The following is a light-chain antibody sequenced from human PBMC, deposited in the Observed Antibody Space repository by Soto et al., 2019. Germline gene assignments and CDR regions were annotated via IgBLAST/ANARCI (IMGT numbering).Light chain of an antibody. CDR2: DAS. V-gene: IGKV3-11*01. CDR3: QQRRNWPIT. CDR1: QGVSRH. Sequence: EIVLTQSPATLSLSPGERATLSCRASQGVSRHLAWYQQKPGQAPRLLIYDASTRATGIPARFSGSGSGTDFTLTISILEPEDFAVYYCQQRRNWPITFGQGTRLEIK. J-gene: IGKJ5*01.